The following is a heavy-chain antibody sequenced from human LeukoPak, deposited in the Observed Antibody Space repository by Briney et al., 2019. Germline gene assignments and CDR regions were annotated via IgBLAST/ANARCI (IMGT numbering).Heavy chain of an antibody. J-gene: IGHJ4*02. Sequence: PGRSLRLSCAASGFTFSSYGMHWVRQAPGKGLEWVAVISYDGSNKYYADFVKGRFTISRDNSKNTLYLQMNSLRAEDTAVYYCAKGPIAAADDCWGQGTLVTVSS. V-gene: IGHV3-30*18. CDR1: GFTFSSYG. D-gene: IGHD6-13*01. CDR3: AKGPIAAADDC. CDR2: ISYDGSNK.